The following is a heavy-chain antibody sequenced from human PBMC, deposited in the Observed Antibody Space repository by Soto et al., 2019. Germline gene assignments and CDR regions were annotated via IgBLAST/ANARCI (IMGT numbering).Heavy chain of an antibody. J-gene: IGHJ6*02. Sequence: QVQLVQSGAEVKKPGASVKVSCKASGYAFTGYYMHWVRQAPGQGLEWMGWINPNSGGTNYAQKFQGRVTMTRDTSISTAYMELSRLRSDDTAVYYCARVDRITGTTGGMDVWGQGTTVTVSS. CDR3: ARVDRITGTTGGMDV. V-gene: IGHV1-2*02. CDR1: GYAFTGYY. CDR2: INPNSGGT. D-gene: IGHD1-7*01.